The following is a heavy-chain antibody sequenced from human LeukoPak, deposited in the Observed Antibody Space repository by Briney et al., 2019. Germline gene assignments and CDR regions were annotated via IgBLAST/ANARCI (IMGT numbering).Heavy chain of an antibody. D-gene: IGHD6-25*01. CDR1: GASMNTYY. J-gene: IGHJ5*02. CDR2: ISSTGST. CDR3: ASHSATYGSGA. Sequence: SETLSLTCTVSGASMNTYYWTWIRQFPGKGLEWIGYISSTGSTNYNPSLKSRVTISLDTSKIQFSLELSSVTATDTAMYYCASHSATYGSGAWGQGTLVTVSS. V-gene: IGHV4-59*12.